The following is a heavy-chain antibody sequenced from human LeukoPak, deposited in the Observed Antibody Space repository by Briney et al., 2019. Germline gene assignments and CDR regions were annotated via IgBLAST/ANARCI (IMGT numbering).Heavy chain of an antibody. Sequence: ASVKVSCKASGYTFTSYGISWVRQGPGQGLEWMGWISAYNGNTNYAQTLQGRVTMTTDTSTSTAYMELRSLRSDDTAVYYCARLVGATSLNGIYFDYWGQGTLVTVSS. CDR3: ARLVGATSLNGIYFDY. CDR1: GYTFTSYG. J-gene: IGHJ4*02. V-gene: IGHV1-18*01. CDR2: ISAYNGNT. D-gene: IGHD1-26*01.